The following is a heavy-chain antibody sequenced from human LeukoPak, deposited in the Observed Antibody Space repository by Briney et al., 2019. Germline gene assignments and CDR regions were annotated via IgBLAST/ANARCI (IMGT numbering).Heavy chain of an antibody. CDR2: INPSGGST. D-gene: IGHD2-2*01. Sequence: ASVKVSCKASGYTFTSYYMHWVRQAPGQGLEWMGIINPSGGSTSYAQKFQGRVTMTRDTSTSTVYMELSSLRSEDTAVYYCAVVPAALNWFDPWGQGTLVTVSS. CDR3: AVVPAALNWFDP. V-gene: IGHV1-46*01. CDR1: GYTFTSYY. J-gene: IGHJ5*02.